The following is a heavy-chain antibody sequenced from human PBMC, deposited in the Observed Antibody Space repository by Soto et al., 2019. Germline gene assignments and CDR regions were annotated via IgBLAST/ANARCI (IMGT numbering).Heavy chain of an antibody. CDR2: TYYRSKWYN. J-gene: IGHJ6*03. V-gene: IGHV6-1*01. D-gene: IGHD2-15*01. CDR1: GDSVSSNSAA. Sequence: PSQTLSLTCAISGDSVSSNSAAWNWIRQSPSRGLEWLGRTYYRSKWYNDYAVSVKSRITINPDTSKNQFSLQLNSVTPEDTAVYYCARGGPGPATRGKPYYYMDVWGKGTTVTVSS. CDR3: ARGGPGPATRGKPYYYMDV.